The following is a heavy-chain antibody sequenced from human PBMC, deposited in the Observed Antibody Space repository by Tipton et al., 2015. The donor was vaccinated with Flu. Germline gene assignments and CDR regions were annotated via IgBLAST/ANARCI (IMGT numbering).Heavy chain of an antibody. V-gene: IGHV4-39*07. J-gene: IGHJ6*02. CDR3: ARAGDYYYYGMDV. Sequence: LRLSCTVSGGSISSSGYYWSWIRQPPGKGLEWIGEINHSGSTNYNPSLKSRVTISVDTSKNQFSLKLSSVTAADTAVYYCARAGDYYYYGMDVWGQGTTVTVSS. CDR2: INHSGST. D-gene: IGHD1-26*01. CDR1: GGSISSSGYY.